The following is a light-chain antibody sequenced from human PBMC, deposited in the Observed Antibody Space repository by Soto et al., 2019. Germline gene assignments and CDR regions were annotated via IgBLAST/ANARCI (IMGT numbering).Light chain of an antibody. J-gene: IGKJ1*01. CDR3: QQYNSWPET. CDR1: QSVSSSY. V-gene: IGKV3-15*01. Sequence: IVLTQSPGTLSLSPGERATLSCRASQSVSSSYLAWYQQKPGQAPRLFIYDASTRATGIPARFSGSGSGTEFTLTISSLQSEDFAVYYCQQYNSWPETFGQGTKVDIK. CDR2: DAS.